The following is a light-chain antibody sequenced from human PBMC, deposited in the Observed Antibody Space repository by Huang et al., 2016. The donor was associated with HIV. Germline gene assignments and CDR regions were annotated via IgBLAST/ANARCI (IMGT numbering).Light chain of an antibody. CDR2: GSS. J-gene: IGKJ4*01. CDR1: RSVSSN. CDR3: QQYNNWLLS. Sequence: IVMTQSPATLSVSPGERVPVSCRANRSVSSNLAWYQQRPGQAPRLLIYGSSTRAPGIPARVSGSGSGTDFSLTISSLQSEDFALYYCQQYNNWLLSFGGGTRVDI. V-gene: IGKV3-15*01.